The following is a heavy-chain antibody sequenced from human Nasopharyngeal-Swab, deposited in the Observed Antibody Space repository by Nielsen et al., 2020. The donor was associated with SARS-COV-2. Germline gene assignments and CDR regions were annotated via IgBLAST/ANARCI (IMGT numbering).Heavy chain of an antibody. CDR2: ISAYNGDT. V-gene: IGHV1-18*01. Sequence: VSCKASGYTFTSYGISWVRQAPGQGLEWMGWISAYNGDTNYAQKVQGRVTMTTDTSTGTAYMELRSLRSDDTAVYYCARDGTHVGAFLNWLDPWGQGTLVTVSS. D-gene: IGHD3-3*02. CDR1: GYTFTSYG. CDR3: ARDGTHVGAFLNWLDP. J-gene: IGHJ5*02.